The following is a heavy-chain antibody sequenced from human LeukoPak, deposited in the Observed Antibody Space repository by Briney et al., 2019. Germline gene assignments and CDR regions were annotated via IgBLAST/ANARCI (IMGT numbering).Heavy chain of an antibody. CDR3: ARICSSTSCYTSTTDY. CDR1: GGSISSYY. D-gene: IGHD2-2*02. J-gene: IGHJ4*02. CDR2: IYYSGST. Sequence: KPSETLSLTCTVSGGSISSYYWSWIRQPPGKGLEWIGYIYYSGSTNYNPSLKSRVTISVDTSKNQFSLKLSSVTAADTAVYYCARICSSTSCYTSTTDYWGQGTLVTVSS. V-gene: IGHV4-59*08.